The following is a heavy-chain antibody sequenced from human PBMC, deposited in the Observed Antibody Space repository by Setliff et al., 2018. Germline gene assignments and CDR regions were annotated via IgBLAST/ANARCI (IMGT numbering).Heavy chain of an antibody. CDR1: GYTFSDYY. J-gene: IGHJ4*02. D-gene: IGHD2-2*01. CDR2: ISAYTGNA. CDR3: SRLVRYCTTTSCQRLSGGEY. V-gene: IGHV1-18*04. Sequence: GASVKVSCKASGYTFSDYYMHWIRQAPGQGLEWMGWISAYTGNAYYAHKLQDRVTMTTDTSTGTAYLELRSLRSDDTAVYYCSRLVRYCTTTSCQRLSGGEYWGQGTLVTVSS.